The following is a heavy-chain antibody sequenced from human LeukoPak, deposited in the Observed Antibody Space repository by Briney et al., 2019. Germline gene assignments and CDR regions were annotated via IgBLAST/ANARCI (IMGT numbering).Heavy chain of an antibody. CDR2: INPYSGGT. J-gene: IGHJ5*02. Sequence: GASVKVSCKASGYTFTGYYMHWVRQAPGQGLEWMGWINPYSGGTDYAQRFQGRVTMTRDTSINTAYMELSSLRSDDTAVYYCARGRYCSDGNCYHNWFDPWGQGTLVIVSS. CDR3: ARGRYCSDGNCYHNWFDP. D-gene: IGHD2-15*01. CDR1: GYTFTGYY. V-gene: IGHV1-2*02.